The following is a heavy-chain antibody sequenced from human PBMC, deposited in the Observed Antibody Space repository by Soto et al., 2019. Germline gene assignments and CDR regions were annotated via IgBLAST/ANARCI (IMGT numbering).Heavy chain of an antibody. D-gene: IGHD4-17*01. CDR1: GFSLSTYDMG. J-gene: IGHJ4*02. V-gene: IGHV2-5*02. CDR2: IYWDDDK. Sequence: QITLKESGPTLVRPAQTLTLTCDFSGFSLSTYDMGVAWIRQPPGKALEWIALIYWDDDKRYSPSLKDRLAISKDTSSNQVVLTITNMDPGDTATYFCAHAGDYDLLTFDHWGPGTLVTVSS. CDR3: AHAGDYDLLTFDH.